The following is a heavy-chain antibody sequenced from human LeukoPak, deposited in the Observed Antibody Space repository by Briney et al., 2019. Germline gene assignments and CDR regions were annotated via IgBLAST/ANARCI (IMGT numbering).Heavy chain of an antibody. CDR3: ARGGFYCGGDCYVDY. Sequence: PSETLSLTCAVYGGSFSAYYWSWIRQPPGKGLEWIGEINHSGSTNYNPSLKSRVTISVDTSKNQFSLKLSSVTAAGTAVYYCARGGFYCGGDCYVDYWGQGTLVTVSS. V-gene: IGHV4-34*01. CDR1: GGSFSAYY. J-gene: IGHJ4*02. D-gene: IGHD2-21*02. CDR2: INHSGST.